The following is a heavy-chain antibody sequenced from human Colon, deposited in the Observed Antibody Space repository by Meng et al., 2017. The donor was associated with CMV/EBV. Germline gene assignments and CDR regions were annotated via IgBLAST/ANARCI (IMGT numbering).Heavy chain of an antibody. CDR1: GGSVSSGNYY. J-gene: IGHJ5*02. D-gene: IGHD2-2*01. V-gene: IGHV4-39*07. Sequence: GSLRLSCIVSGGSVSSGNYYWSWIRQPPGKGLEWIGEINHSGSTNYNPSLKSRVTISVDTSKNQFSLKLSSVTAADTAVYYCARIVVVPAARWANWFDPWGQGTLVTVSS. CDR3: ARIVVVPAARWANWFDP. CDR2: INHSGST.